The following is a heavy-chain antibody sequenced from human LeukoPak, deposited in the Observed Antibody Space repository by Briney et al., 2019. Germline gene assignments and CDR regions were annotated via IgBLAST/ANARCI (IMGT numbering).Heavy chain of an antibody. CDR2: ISAYNGNT. D-gene: IGHD1-7*01. Sequence: ASVKVSCKTSGYTFTSYGISWVRQAPGQGLEWMGCISAYNGNTNYAQRLQGRVTMTTDTSTSTVYMELKSLIADDTAIYYCARRKNWSYEGFDPWGQGTLVTVSS. CDR1: GYTFTSYG. V-gene: IGHV1-18*04. J-gene: IGHJ5*02. CDR3: ARRKNWSYEGFDP.